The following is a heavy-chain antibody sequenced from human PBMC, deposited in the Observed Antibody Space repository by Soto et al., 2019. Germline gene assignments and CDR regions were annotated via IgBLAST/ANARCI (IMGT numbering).Heavy chain of an antibody. CDR3: ASPHFYCTNGVCYRADYGMDV. J-gene: IGHJ6*02. D-gene: IGHD2-8*01. CDR2: ISAYNGNT. V-gene: IGHV1-18*01. CDR1: GYTFTSYG. Sequence: ASVKVSCKASGYTFTSYGISWVRQAPGQGLEWMGWISAYNGNTKYSQKFQGRVTITRDTSTSTAYMELRSLRSEDTAVYYCASPHFYCTNGVCYRADYGMDVWGQGTTVTVSS.